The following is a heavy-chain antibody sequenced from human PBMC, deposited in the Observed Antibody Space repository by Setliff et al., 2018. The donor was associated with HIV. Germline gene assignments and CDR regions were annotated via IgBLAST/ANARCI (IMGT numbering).Heavy chain of an antibody. J-gene: IGHJ5*02. CDR3: ARDRTARSWFDP. V-gene: IGHV1-3*01. CDR1: GYTFTDYA. D-gene: IGHD6-25*01. CDR2: INAGNGNT. Sequence: ASVKVSCKASGYTFTDYAMHWVRQAPGQSLEWMGWINAGNGNTKYSQKFQGRVTMTRDTSASTAYMELSSLRSDDMAVYYCARDRTARSWFDPWGQGTLVTVSS.